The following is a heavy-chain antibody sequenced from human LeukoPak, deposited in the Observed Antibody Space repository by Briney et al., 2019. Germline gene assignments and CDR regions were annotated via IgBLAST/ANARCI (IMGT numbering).Heavy chain of an antibody. CDR3: ARTTGTTTIDY. D-gene: IGHD1-1*01. Sequence: SETLSLTRAVSGYSISSGYYWGWIRQPPGKGLEWIGSIYHSGSTYYNPSLKSRVTISVDTSKNQFSLKLSSVTAADTAVYYCARTTGTTTIDYWGQGTLVTVSS. J-gene: IGHJ4*02. V-gene: IGHV4-38-2*01. CDR1: GYSISSGYY. CDR2: IYHSGST.